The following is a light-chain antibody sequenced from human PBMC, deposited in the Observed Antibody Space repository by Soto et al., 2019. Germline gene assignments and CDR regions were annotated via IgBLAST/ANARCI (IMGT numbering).Light chain of an antibody. J-gene: IGKJ4*01. CDR3: QQRSTWPLLT. V-gene: IGKV3-11*01. CDR1: QTVSRY. Sequence: GLIQSPATLSLSPGERATLSCRASQTVSRYLAWFQQKPGQPPRLLIYDASNRATGIPARFSRSGSGTDDTLTISSLEPEDFAVYYCQQRSTWPLLTFGGGTKVQI. CDR2: DAS.